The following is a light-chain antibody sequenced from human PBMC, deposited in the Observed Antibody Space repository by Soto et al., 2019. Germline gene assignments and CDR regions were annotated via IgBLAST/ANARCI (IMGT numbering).Light chain of an antibody. CDR2: GAS. J-gene: IGKJ4*01. CDR1: HSVSTS. V-gene: IGKV3-15*01. CDR3: QQYDSWPLT. Sequence: DIVMTQSPVTLSVSPGERATLSCKSSHSVSTSLAWYQQKPGQAPRLVVHGASTRAPGVPDTFSGSGSGTDFTLTISSLQSEDFAIYYCQQYDSWPLTFGGGTKVEIK.